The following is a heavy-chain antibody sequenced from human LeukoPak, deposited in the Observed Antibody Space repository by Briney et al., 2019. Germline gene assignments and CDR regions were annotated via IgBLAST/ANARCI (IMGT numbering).Heavy chain of an antibody. V-gene: IGHV4-59*12. CDR2: IYYSGST. CDR1: GGSISSYY. Sequence: SETLSLTCTVSGGSISSYYWSWIRQPPGKGLEWIGYIYYSGSTYYNPSLKSRVTISVDTSKNQFSLKLSSVTAADTAVYYCARETSVPAANFDYWGQGTLVTVSS. D-gene: IGHD2-2*01. CDR3: ARETSVPAANFDY. J-gene: IGHJ4*02.